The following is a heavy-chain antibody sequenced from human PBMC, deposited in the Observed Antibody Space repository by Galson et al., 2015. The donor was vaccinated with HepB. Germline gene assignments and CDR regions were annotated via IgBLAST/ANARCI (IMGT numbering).Heavy chain of an antibody. CDR3: RIGVDGFDV. J-gene: IGHJ3*01. D-gene: IGHD3-3*02. CDR2: IGPYICDT. V-gene: IGHV1-18*01. CDR1: GYTFTEYG. Sequence: SVKVSCKASGYTFTEYGISWVRQAPGQGLEWMGWIGPYICDTYYAQNFQGRVTLTTDTSTRTAYMELRGLRYDDTAKYYGRIGVDGFDVWGQGTMVTVSS.